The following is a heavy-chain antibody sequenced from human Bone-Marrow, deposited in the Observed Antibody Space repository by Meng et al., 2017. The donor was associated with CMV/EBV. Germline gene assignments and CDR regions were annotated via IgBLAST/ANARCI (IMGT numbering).Heavy chain of an antibody. J-gene: IGHJ4*02. V-gene: IGHV3-11*04. CDR3: ARDVYTTYYDFWSGYGY. CDR1: SFSDYY. D-gene: IGHD3-3*01. Sequence: SFSDYYMRWIRQAPGKGLEWVSYISSSGSTIYYADSVKGRFTITGDNAKNSLYLKMNSLRDEDTAVYYCARDVYTTYYDFWSGYGYWGQGTLVTVSS. CDR2: ISSSGSTI.